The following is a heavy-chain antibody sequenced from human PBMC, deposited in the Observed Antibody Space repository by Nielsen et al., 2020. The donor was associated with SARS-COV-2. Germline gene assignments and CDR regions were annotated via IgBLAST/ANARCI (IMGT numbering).Heavy chain of an antibody. CDR3: ARGVPPGSSPGYYYYMDV. J-gene: IGHJ6*03. Sequence: SETLSLTCAVYGGSFSGYFWSWICQPPGKGLEWIGEINHNGSTNYNPSLKSRVTISVDTSKNQFSLKLSSVTAADTAVYYCARGVPPGSSPGYYYYMDVWGKGTTVTVSS. CDR2: INHNGST. V-gene: IGHV4-34*01. D-gene: IGHD6-6*01. CDR1: GGSFSGYF.